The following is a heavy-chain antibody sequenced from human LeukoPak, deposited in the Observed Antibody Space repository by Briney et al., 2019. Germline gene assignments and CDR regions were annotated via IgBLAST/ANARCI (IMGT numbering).Heavy chain of an antibody. J-gene: IGHJ4*02. CDR1: GYTFTSYY. CDR3: ARDWWGNVEMATSIDY. Sequence: ASVKVSCKASGYTFTSYYMHWVRQAPGQGLEWMGIINPSGGSTSYAQKFQGRVTMTRDTSTSTVYMELSSLRSEDTAVYYCARDWWGNVEMATSIDYWGQGTLVTVSS. V-gene: IGHV1-46*01. D-gene: IGHD5-24*01. CDR2: INPSGGST.